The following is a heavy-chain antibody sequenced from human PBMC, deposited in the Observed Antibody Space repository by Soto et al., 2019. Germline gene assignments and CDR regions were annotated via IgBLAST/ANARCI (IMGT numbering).Heavy chain of an antibody. CDR1: GYSFITYG. J-gene: IGHJ2*01. D-gene: IGHD6-13*01. CDR3: ARGGYTSSSTWHWYFDL. CDR2: ISTYNGNI. Sequence: QVQLVQSGAEVKKPGASVKVSCKASGYSFITYGISWVRQAPGQGLEWMAWISTYNGNIKYAEKLQGRVTVTTDTSTSTAYVELRSLRSDDTAVYYCARGGYTSSSTWHWYFDLWGRGTLLTVSS. V-gene: IGHV1-18*01.